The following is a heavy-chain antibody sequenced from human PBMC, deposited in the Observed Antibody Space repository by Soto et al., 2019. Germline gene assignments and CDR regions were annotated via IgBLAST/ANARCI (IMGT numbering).Heavy chain of an antibody. Sequence: GGSLRLSCAASGFTFSGYSMNWVRQAPGRGLEWISYISSLSSPRYYAESVEGRFVISRDNAKNSLYLQMNSLRDEDTAVYFCAREDILGARSFDYWGQGTLVTVSS. D-gene: IGHD1-26*01. CDR1: GFTFSGYS. J-gene: IGHJ4*02. CDR2: ISSLSSPR. V-gene: IGHV3-48*02. CDR3: AREDILGARSFDY.